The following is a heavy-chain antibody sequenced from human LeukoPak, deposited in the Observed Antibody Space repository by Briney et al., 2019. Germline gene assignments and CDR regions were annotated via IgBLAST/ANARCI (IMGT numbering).Heavy chain of an antibody. CDR2: ISGSGGST. CDR1: GFTFSSYA. V-gene: IGHV3-23*01. J-gene: IGHJ6*02. Sequence: GGSLRLSCAASGFTFSSYAMSWVRQAPGKGLEWVSAISGSGGSTYYADSVKGRFTISRDNSKNTLYLQINSLRAEDTAVYYCAKGLGSAAIPYYYYGMDVWGQGTTVTVSS. D-gene: IGHD2-2*02. CDR3: AKGLGSAAIPYYYYGMDV.